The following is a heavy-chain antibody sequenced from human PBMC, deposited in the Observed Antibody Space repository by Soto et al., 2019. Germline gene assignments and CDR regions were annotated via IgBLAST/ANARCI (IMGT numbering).Heavy chain of an antibody. Sequence: PSETLSLTCTVSGGSISSYYWSWIRQPPGKGLEWIAYIYYSGSTEYNPSLKSRVTLSLDTSKNQFSLRLNSVTAADTAVYYCARVQRDSAFGHFDYWGQGTLVTVSS. D-gene: IGHD2-15*01. V-gene: IGHV4-59*08. CDR1: GGSISSYY. J-gene: IGHJ4*02. CDR2: IYYSGST. CDR3: ARVQRDSAFGHFDY.